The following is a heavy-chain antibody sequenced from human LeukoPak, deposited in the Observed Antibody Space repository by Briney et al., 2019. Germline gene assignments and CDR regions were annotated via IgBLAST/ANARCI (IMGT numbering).Heavy chain of an antibody. Sequence: PGGSLRLSCAASGFAFSDYWMQWVRQPPGKGLAWVSRINSDGSSINYADSVKGRFTISRDNAKNTLFLQMNSLRAEDTALYYCVRDGLSPGIDHWGQGTLVTVSS. V-gene: IGHV3-74*01. J-gene: IGHJ4*02. CDR1: GFAFSDYW. CDR3: VRDGLSPGIDH. CDR2: INSDGSSI.